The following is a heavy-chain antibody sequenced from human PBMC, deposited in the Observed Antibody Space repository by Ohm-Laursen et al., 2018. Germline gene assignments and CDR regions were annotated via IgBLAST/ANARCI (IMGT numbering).Heavy chain of an antibody. Sequence: GTLSLTCAVSGGSISGHYWTWIRQPAGKGLDWIGRIYSRGNTDYNPSLESRVTISLDTSKNQFSLKLNSVTAADTAVYYCARGLVVNSGYDWGWDYWGQGALVTVSS. J-gene: IGHJ4*02. D-gene: IGHD5-12*01. CDR3: ARGLVVNSGYDWGWDY. V-gene: IGHV4-4*07. CDR2: IYSRGNT. CDR1: GGSISGHY.